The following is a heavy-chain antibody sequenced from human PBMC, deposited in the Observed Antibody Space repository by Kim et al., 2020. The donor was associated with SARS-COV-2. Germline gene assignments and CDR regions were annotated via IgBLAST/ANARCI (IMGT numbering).Heavy chain of an antibody. V-gene: IGHV1-69*04. CDR3: AREGYSGYDSPFDY. J-gene: IGHJ4*02. D-gene: IGHD5-12*01. Sequence: AQKFQGRVPITADKSTSTAYMELSSLRSEDTAVYYCAREGYSGYDSPFDYWGQGTLVTVSS.